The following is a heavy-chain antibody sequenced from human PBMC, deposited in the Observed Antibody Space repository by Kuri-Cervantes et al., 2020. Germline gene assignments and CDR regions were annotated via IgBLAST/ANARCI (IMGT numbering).Heavy chain of an antibody. D-gene: IGHD3-3*01. CDR2: MNPKSGNT. V-gene: IGHV1-8*01. J-gene: IGHJ6*03. CDR1: GYTFTSYD. CDR3: ARGPSYYDFWGGYVTYYYYYMDV. Sequence: ASVKVSCKASGYTFTSYDINWVRQATGQGLEWMGWMNPKSGNTAYAQKFQGRVTMTRSTSISTAYMELSSLRSEDTAVYYCARGPSYYDFWGGYVTYYYYYMDVWGKGTTVTVSS.